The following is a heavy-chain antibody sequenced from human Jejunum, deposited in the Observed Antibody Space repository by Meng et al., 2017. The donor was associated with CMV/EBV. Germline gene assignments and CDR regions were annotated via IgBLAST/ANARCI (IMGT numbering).Heavy chain of an antibody. Sequence: FNNYWMSWVRQAPGKGLEWVANIKQDGTEKYYLDSVKGRFTISRDNAKNSLYLQMNSLRAEDTAVYYCARERDMYNWNDGSTFDIWGQGATVTVSS. CDR1: FNNYW. CDR2: IKQDGTEK. V-gene: IGHV3-7*01. D-gene: IGHD1-1*01. CDR3: ARERDMYNWNDGSTFDI. J-gene: IGHJ3*02.